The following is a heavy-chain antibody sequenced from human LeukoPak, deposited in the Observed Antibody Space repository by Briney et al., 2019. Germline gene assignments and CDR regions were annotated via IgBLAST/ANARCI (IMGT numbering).Heavy chain of an antibody. CDR2: IYYSGST. Sequence: PSETLSLTCTVSGGSISSYYWSWIRQPPGKGLEWFGYIYYSGSTNYNPSLKSRVTISVDTSKNQFSLKLSSVTAADTAVYYCARDRYSYGLFDYWGQGTLVTVSS. D-gene: IGHD5-18*01. V-gene: IGHV4-59*01. CDR1: GGSISSYY. CDR3: ARDRYSYGLFDY. J-gene: IGHJ4*02.